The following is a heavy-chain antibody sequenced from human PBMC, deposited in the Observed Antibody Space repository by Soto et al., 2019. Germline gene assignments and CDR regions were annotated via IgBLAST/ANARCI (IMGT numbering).Heavy chain of an antibody. CDR2: INHSGST. Sequence: PSETLCLTCAVYGGSFSGYYWSWIRQPPGKGLEWIGEINHSGSTNYNPSLKSRVTISVDTSKNQFSLKLSYVTAADTAVYYCARSKGYYDFWSGYPPYYYYGMDVWGQGTTVTVSS. J-gene: IGHJ6*02. CDR1: GGSFSGYY. D-gene: IGHD3-3*01. V-gene: IGHV4-34*01. CDR3: ARSKGYYDFWSGYPPYYYYGMDV.